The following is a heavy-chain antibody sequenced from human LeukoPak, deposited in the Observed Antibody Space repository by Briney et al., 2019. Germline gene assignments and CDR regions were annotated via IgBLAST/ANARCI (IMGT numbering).Heavy chain of an antibody. V-gene: IGHV4-59*08. CDR1: GDSISGDH. CDR3: ARAVTGTSMVDY. Sequence: PSETLSLTRTVSGDSISGDHWSWLRQPPGKGLEWIGYINDIGRTSYSPSLKSRVTISLDMSKNQFSLRLISVTAADTAVYYCARAVTGTSMVDYWGQGTLVTVSS. D-gene: IGHD6-19*01. J-gene: IGHJ4*02. CDR2: INDIGRT.